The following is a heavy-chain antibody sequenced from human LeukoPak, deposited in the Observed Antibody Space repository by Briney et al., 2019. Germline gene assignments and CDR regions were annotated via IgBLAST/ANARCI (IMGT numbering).Heavy chain of an antibody. Sequence: GGSLRLSCAASGFTFSSYGMHWVRQAPGKGLEWVTFIRFDGTSQYYADSVKGRFTVSRDNSNNTLYLQMNSLRPEDAAVYYCAKVGPHTTYYYYMDVWGKGTTVTVSS. J-gene: IGHJ6*03. D-gene: IGHD1-1*01. V-gene: IGHV3-30*02. CDR1: GFTFSSYG. CDR2: IRFDGTSQ. CDR3: AKVGPHTTYYYYMDV.